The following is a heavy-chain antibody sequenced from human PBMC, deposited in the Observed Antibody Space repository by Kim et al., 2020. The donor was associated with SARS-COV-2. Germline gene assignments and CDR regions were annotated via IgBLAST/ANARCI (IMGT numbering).Heavy chain of an antibody. CDR2: INAGNGNT. Sequence: ASVKVSCKASGYTFTSYAMHWVRQAPGQRLEWMGWINAGNGNTKYSQKFQGRVTITRDTSASTAYMELSSLRSEDTAVYYCATGLGTTGWFDPWGQGTLVTVSS. CDR1: GYTFTSYA. D-gene: IGHD7-27*01. CDR3: ATGLGTTGWFDP. J-gene: IGHJ5*02. V-gene: IGHV1-3*01.